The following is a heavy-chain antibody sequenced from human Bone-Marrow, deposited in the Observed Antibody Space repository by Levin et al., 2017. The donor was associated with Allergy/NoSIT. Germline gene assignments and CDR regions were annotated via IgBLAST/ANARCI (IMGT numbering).Heavy chain of an antibody. CDR3: AREEVAKGCSGGSCGASDYYDYIWGSYRPIDY. CDR1: GFTFSSYW. CDR2: INSDGSST. V-gene: IGHV3-74*01. Sequence: HTGGSLRLSCAASGFTFSSYWMHWVRQAPGKGLVWVSRINSDGSSTSYADSVKGRFTISRDNAKNTLYLQMNSLRAEDTAVYYCAREEVAKGCSGGSCGASDYYDYIWGSYRPIDYWGQGTLVTVSS. D-gene: IGHD3-16*02. J-gene: IGHJ4*02.